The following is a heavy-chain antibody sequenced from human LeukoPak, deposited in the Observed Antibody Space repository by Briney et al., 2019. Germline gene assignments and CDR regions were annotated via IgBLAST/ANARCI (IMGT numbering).Heavy chain of an antibody. CDR2: IDAAGGST. CDR1: GFTFSSYA. CDR3: ARVDSSGYFYYYYGMDV. D-gene: IGHD3-22*01. V-gene: IGHV3-23*01. J-gene: IGHJ6*02. Sequence: GGSLRLSCAASGFTFSSYAMSWVRQAPGKGLEWVSAIDAAGGSTFYADSVKGRFTISRDNSQNTLYLQMNSLRAEDTAVYYCARVDSSGYFYYYYGMDVWGQGTTVTVSS.